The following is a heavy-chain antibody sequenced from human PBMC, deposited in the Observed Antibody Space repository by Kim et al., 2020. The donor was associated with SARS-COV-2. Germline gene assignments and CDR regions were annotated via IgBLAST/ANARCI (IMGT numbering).Heavy chain of an antibody. D-gene: IGHD6-13*01. CDR3: ARDRAIYSSSWYTPAVAADYGMDV. CDR1: GGSISSGSYY. V-gene: IGHV4-61*02. Sequence: SETLSLTCTVSGGSISSGSYYWSWIRQPAGKGLEWIGRIYTSGSTNYNPSLKSRVTISVDTSKNQFSLKLSSVTAADTAVYYCARDRAIYSSSWYTPAVAADYGMDVWGQGTTVTVSS. J-gene: IGHJ6*02. CDR2: IYTSGST.